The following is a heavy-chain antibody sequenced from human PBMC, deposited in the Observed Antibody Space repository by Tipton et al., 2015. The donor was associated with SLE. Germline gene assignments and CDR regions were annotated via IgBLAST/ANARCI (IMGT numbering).Heavy chain of an antibody. D-gene: IGHD2/OR15-2a*01. CDR1: GFTFRSHW. Sequence: LRLSCAGSGFTFRSHWMHWVRQGPGKGLEWVGSLKNKAHGGTANYAASVEGRFTISRDESKSIAFLQMNSLRIEDTAVYYCTLTPTLIVAGLGDSWGQGTLVTVSS. V-gene: IGHV3-49*02. CDR3: TLTPTLIVAGLGDS. J-gene: IGHJ4*02. CDR2: LKNKAHGGTA.